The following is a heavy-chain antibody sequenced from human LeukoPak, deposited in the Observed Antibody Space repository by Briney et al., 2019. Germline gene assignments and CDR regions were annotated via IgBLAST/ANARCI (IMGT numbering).Heavy chain of an antibody. CDR1: GYTFTIYG. CDR3: ARAGCRGSSWCPDY. V-gene: IGHV1-18*01. CDR2: ISGYNGNT. Sequence: GASVKVSCKASGYTFTIYGISWVRQAPGQGLEWMGWISGYNGNTNYAQKLQGRVTMTTDTSTSTAYMELRSLRPDDTAVYYCARAGCRGSSWCPDYWGQGTLVTVSS. J-gene: IGHJ4*02. D-gene: IGHD6-13*01.